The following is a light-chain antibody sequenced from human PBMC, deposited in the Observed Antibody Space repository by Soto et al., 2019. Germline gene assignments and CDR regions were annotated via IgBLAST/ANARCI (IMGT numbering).Light chain of an antibody. CDR2: KVS. Sequence: DIQMTHSPATLSASVGDRVTITCRASQSITSCLAWYQQKPGKAPKLLIYKVSTLGSGVPSRFSGSGSGTEFTLTISSLQPGDFATYYCQQCNSFPYIFGQGTKLEIK. V-gene: IGKV1-5*03. CDR3: QQCNSFPYI. CDR1: QSITSC. J-gene: IGKJ2*01.